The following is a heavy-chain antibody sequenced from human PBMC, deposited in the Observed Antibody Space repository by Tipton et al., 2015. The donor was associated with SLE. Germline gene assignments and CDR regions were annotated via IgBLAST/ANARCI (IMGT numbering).Heavy chain of an antibody. D-gene: IGHD6-13*01. CDR3: ARRVAAAGRTEWFDP. CDR2: IGYSGTT. CDR1: GGSITSGGSY. V-gene: IGHV4-31*03. Sequence: LSLTCNVSGGSITSGGSYWSWIRQHPGKGLEWIGYIGYSGTTCYNPSLKSRVTISADMSKNQFSLKVTSVTAADTAVYYCARRVAAAGRTEWFDPWGQGTLVTVSS. J-gene: IGHJ5*02.